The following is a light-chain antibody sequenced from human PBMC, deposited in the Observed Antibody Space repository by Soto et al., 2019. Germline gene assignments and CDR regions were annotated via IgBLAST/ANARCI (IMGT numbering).Light chain of an antibody. CDR3: SSYAAGSPSVL. J-gene: IGLJ2*01. Sequence: QSALTQPASVSGSPGQSITISCTGISSTVETYNLVSWYQQYPGKAPKLIIYEVNKRPSGVSDRFSGFKSGDTASLTISGLQAEDESDYHCSSYAAGSPSVLFGGGTKVTVL. CDR2: EVN. V-gene: IGLV2-23*02. CDR1: SSTVETYNL.